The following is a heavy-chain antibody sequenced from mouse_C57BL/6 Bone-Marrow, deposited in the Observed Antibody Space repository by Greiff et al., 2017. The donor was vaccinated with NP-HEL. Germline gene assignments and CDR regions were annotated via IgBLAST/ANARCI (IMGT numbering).Heavy chain of an antibody. J-gene: IGHJ3*01. CDR3: ERVSTMVKWFAY. CDR1: GYTFTSYW. D-gene: IGHD2-2*01. CDR2: IDPSDSYT. V-gene: IGHV1-59*01. Sequence: VQLQQPGAELVRPGTSVKLSCKASGYTFTSYWMHWVKQRPGQGLEWIGVIDPSDSYTNYNQKFKGKATLTVDTSSSTAYIQLSSLTSEDSAVYYGERVSTMVKWFAYWGQGTLVTVSA.